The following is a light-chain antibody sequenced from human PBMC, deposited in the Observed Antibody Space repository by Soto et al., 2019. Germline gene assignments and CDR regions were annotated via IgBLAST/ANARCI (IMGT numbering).Light chain of an antibody. CDR1: QSISSTY. J-gene: IGKJ2*01. Sequence: EIVLTQSPGTLSLSPGERATLSCRASQSISSTYLAWYQQKPGQAPMLLIYGASNRATGIPDRFSGSGSGTDFTLTISRLEPVDFAVYYCQQYGSSPPLTFGQGTKLEIK. CDR2: GAS. V-gene: IGKV3-20*01. CDR3: QQYGSSPPLT.